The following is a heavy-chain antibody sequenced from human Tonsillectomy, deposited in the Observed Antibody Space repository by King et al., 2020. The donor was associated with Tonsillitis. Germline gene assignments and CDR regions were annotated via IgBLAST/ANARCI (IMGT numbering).Heavy chain of an antibody. Sequence: VQLQESGPGLVKPSETLSLTCTVSGASVSVYYWGWIRQPPGKGLEGIGYIYDSGRTIYNPSLKSRVSISVDTSQDQFSLKVTSVTAADTVVYYCARVGGEYGDRNDLDVWGQGTTVIVSS. D-gene: IGHD2-21*01. V-gene: IGHV4-59*02. CDR2: IYDSGRT. CDR1: GASVSVYY. J-gene: IGHJ6*02. CDR3: ARVGGEYGDRNDLDV.